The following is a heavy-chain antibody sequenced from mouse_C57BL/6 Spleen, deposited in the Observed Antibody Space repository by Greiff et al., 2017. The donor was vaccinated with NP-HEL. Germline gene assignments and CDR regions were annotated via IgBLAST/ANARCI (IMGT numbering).Heavy chain of an antibody. CDR1: GYAFTNYL. CDR3: ERGDWDGDYAMDY. CDR2: INPGSGGT. Sequence: VQLQQSGAELVRPGTSVKVSCKASGYAFTNYLIEWVKQRPGQGLEWIGVINPGSGGTNYNEKFKGKATLTADKSSSTAYMQRSSLTSEDSEVYFCERGDWDGDYAMDYWGKGTSVTVSS. D-gene: IGHD4-1*01. J-gene: IGHJ4*01. V-gene: IGHV1-54*01.